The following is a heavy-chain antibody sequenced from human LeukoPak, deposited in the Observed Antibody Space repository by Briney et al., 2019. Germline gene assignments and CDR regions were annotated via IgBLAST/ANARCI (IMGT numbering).Heavy chain of an antibody. CDR2: ISSSSSTI. Sequence: PGRSLRLSCAASGFTFSSYSMNWVRQAPGKGLEWVSYISSSSSTIYYADSVKGRFTISRDNAKNSLYLQMNSLRAEDTAVYYCARVFYYDSSGYYGFGYWGQGTLVTVSS. V-gene: IGHV3-48*01. CDR1: GFTFSSYS. CDR3: ARVFYYDSSGYYGFGY. D-gene: IGHD3-22*01. J-gene: IGHJ4*02.